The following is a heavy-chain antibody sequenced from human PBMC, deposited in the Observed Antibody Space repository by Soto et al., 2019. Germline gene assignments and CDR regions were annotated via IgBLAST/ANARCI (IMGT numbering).Heavy chain of an antibody. V-gene: IGHV1-3*01. J-gene: IGHJ4*01. Sequence: GAAVKGSCKAAGYMFSKYAVHWVRQSPGQGLEWMGWIHAGNCETKYSQNFQGRVTITRDKSATTDHMEVTTLTSEDRAGYYCATPGYDASFDFWGHGTMVTVSS. D-gene: IGHD5-12*01. CDR3: ATPGYDASFDF. CDR2: IHAGNCET. CDR1: GYMFSKYA.